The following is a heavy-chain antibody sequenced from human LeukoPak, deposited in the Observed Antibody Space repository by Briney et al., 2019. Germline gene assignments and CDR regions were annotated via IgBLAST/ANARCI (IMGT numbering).Heavy chain of an antibody. CDR2: IYYSGST. V-gene: IGHV4-59*08. Sequence: SETLSLTCTVSGGSISSYYWSWIRQPPGKGLEWIGYIYYSGSTNYNPSLKSRVTISVDTSKNQFSLKLSSVTAADTAVYYCARHSVGYSGYDLRFDPWGQGTLVTVPS. J-gene: IGHJ5*02. D-gene: IGHD5-12*01. CDR3: ARHSVGYSGYDLRFDP. CDR1: GGSISSYY.